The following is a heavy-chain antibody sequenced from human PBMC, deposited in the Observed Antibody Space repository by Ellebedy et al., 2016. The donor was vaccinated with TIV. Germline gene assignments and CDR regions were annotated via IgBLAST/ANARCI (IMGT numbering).Heavy chain of an antibody. D-gene: IGHD3-22*01. CDR1: GGTFSSYA. V-gene: IGHV1-69*05. CDR2: IIPIFGTA. J-gene: IGHJ4*02. Sequence: ASVKVSCKASGGTFSSYAISWVRQAPGQGLEWMGGIIPIFGTANYAQKFQGRVTITTDESTSTAYMELSSLRSEDTAVYYCARETTKPDYDSSGYLDYWGQGTLVTVSS. CDR3: ARETTKPDYDSSGYLDY.